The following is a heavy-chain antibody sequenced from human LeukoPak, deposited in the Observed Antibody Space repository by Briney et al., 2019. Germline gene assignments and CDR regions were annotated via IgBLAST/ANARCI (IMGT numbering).Heavy chain of an antibody. CDR2: IYYSGST. CDR1: GGSISSYY. V-gene: IGHV4-59*01. CDR3: ARSVIVPAIVADYYTYMDV. J-gene: IGHJ6*03. Sequence: PSETLSLTCTVSGGSISSYYWSWIRRPPGKGLEWIGYIYYSGSTNYNPSLKSRVTISVDTSKNQFSLKLSSVTAADTAVYYCARSVIVPAIVADYYTYMDVWGRGISVTVSS. D-gene: IGHD2-2*01.